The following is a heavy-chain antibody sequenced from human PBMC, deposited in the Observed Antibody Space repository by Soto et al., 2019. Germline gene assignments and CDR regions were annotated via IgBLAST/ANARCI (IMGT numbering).Heavy chain of an antibody. D-gene: IGHD3-10*01. CDR2: IYYSGST. Sequence: QLQLQESGPRLVKPSETLSLTCTVSGGSISSSSYYWGWIRQPPGKGLEWIGSIYYSGSTYYNPFLMRRVTISAETSKNQFSLKLSSVTAADTAVYYCARVYYYGSWRFEPWGQGTLVTVS. CDR3: ARVYYYGSWRFEP. CDR1: GGSISSSSYY. J-gene: IGHJ5*02. V-gene: IGHV4-39*01.